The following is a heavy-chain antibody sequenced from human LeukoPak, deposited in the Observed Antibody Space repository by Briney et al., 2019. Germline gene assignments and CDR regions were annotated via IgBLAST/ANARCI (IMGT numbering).Heavy chain of an antibody. CDR3: ARVSPAVGAFDI. J-gene: IGHJ3*02. CDR1: GXSISSYY. Sequence: PSETLSLTCTVSGXSISSYYWSWIRQPPGKGLEWIAYFYYSGSSNYNPSLKSRVTISGDTSKNQFSLKLSSVTAADTAIYYCARVSPAVGAFDIWGRGTMVTVSS. CDR2: FYYSGSS. V-gene: IGHV4-59*01. D-gene: IGHD6-13*01.